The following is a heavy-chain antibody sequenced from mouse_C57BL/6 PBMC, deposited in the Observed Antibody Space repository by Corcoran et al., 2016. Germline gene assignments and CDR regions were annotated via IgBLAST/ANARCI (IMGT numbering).Heavy chain of an antibody. D-gene: IGHD2-3*01. CDR3: ARWWLLPFDV. J-gene: IGHJ1*03. V-gene: IGHV1-26*01. CDR1: GYTFTDYY. CDR2: INPNNGGT. Sequence: EVQLQQSGPELVKPGASVKISCKASGYTFTDYYMNWVKQSHGKSLEWIGDINPNNGGTSYNQKFKGKATLTVDKSSSTAYMELRSLTSEDSAVYYCARWWLLPFDVWGTGTTVTVSS.